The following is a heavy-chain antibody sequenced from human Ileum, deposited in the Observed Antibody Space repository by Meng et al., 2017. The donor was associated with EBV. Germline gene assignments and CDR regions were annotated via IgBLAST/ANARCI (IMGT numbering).Heavy chain of an antibody. V-gene: IGHV4-39*07. CDR3: ASRELAPFDY. D-gene: IGHD1-26*01. Sequence: QRPLLDSGHGLLKPSETLALTCSVSGGSFSSRKYSWGWIRQPPGKALEWIASIYYSGTTYYNPSLQSRVSISVDKSKNQVSLNMTSMTAADTAVYYCASRELAPFDYWGQGTLVTVSS. J-gene: IGHJ4*02. CDR1: GGSFSSRKYS. CDR2: IYYSGTT.